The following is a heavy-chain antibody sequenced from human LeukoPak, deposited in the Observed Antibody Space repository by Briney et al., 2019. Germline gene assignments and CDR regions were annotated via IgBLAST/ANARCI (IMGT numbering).Heavy chain of an antibody. V-gene: IGHV4-59*12. CDR3: ARETYYYDSSGYLTDYFDY. D-gene: IGHD3-22*01. CDR2: IYYSGST. J-gene: IGHJ4*02. Sequence: PSQTLSLTCTVSGGSISSYYWSWIRQPPGKGLEWIGYIYYSGSTNYNPSLKSRVTISVDTSKNQFSLKLSSVTAADTAVYYCARETYYYDSSGYLTDYFDYWGQGTLVTVSS. CDR1: GGSISSYY.